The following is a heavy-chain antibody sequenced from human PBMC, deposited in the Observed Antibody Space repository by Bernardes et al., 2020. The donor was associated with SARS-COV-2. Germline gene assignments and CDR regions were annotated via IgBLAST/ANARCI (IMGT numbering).Heavy chain of an antibody. D-gene: IGHD3-3*01. CDR3: ARGASIFGVVIRSDWYFDL. Sequence: AALKVSCKASGYTFTTYGISWVRQAPGQGLEWMGWISAYNGNTNYAQKLQGRVTVTTDTSTSTAYMELRSLRSDDTAVYYCARGASIFGVVIRSDWYFDLWGRGTLVTVSS. J-gene: IGHJ2*01. CDR2: ISAYNGNT. CDR1: GYTFTTYG. V-gene: IGHV1-18*04.